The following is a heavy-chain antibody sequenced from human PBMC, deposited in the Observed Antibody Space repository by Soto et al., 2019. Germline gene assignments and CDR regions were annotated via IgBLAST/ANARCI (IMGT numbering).Heavy chain of an antibody. J-gene: IGHJ5*02. CDR3: ATDFLDFGVVIP. Sequence: ASLKVSCKVSGYTLTELSMHWVRQAPGKGLEWMGGFDPEDGETIYAQKFQGRVTMTEDTSTDTAYMELSSLRSEDTAVYYCATDFLDFGVVIPWGQGTLITVS. CDR1: GYTLTELS. D-gene: IGHD3-3*01. CDR2: FDPEDGET. V-gene: IGHV1-24*01.